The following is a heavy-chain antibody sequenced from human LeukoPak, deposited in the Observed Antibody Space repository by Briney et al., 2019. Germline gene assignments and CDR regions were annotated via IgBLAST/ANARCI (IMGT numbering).Heavy chain of an antibody. V-gene: IGHV3-30*04. CDR2: ISYDGSNK. CDR1: GFTFSSYA. Sequence: GGSLRLSCAASGFTFSSYAMHWVRQAPGKGLEWVAVISYDGSNKYYADSVKGRFTISRDNSKNTLYLQMNSLRAEDTAVYYCASGLVTGTGMWGQGTLVTVSS. J-gene: IGHJ4*02. CDR3: ASGLVTGTGM. D-gene: IGHD1-20*01.